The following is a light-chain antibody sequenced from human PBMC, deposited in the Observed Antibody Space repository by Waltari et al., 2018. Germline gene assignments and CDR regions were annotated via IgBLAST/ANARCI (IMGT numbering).Light chain of an antibody. J-gene: IGLJ2*01. V-gene: IGLV2-14*03. Sequence: QSALAQPASVSGSPGQSITISCTGSSSDIGAFDIVSWYQQHPGRAPRLIIRNVSERPSGVPHRFSGSKSGNTASLTISSLRSEDESLYFCSSFTTGSTGLFGGGTKLTVL. CDR2: NVS. CDR1: SSDIGAFDI. CDR3: SSFTTGSTGL.